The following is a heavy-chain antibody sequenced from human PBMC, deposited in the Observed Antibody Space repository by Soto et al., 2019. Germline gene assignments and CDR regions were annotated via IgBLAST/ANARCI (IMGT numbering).Heavy chain of an antibody. J-gene: IGHJ3*01. CDR2: MDTGNRK. D-gene: IGHD5-12*01. V-gene: IGHV3-48*03. Sequence: EVQLVESGGGLVQPGGSLRLSCAASGFAFNSYEMDWVRQAPGKGLEWVANMDTGNRKLYADSVKGRFTISRDNAKNSLYLEMNNLRAEDTAIYYCAKEKSVTDSGYDAFDVWGQGTMVTVS. CDR1: GFAFNSYE. CDR3: AKEKSVTDSGYDAFDV.